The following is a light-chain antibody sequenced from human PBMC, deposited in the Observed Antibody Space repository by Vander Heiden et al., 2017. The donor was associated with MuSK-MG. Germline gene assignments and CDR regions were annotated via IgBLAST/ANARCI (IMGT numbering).Light chain of an antibody. CDR2: GAS. CDR1: QSVRSDF. Sequence: VFTQSPGTLSLSPGEIATLSCRASQSVRSDFLAWYQQSPGEAPSLLIYGASTRAAGIPDRFSGSGSGTDFTLTISRLEPEDFAIYYCQCHGSPPQIAFGQGTRLDI. CDR3: QCHGSPPQIA. V-gene: IGKV3-20*01. J-gene: IGKJ5*01.